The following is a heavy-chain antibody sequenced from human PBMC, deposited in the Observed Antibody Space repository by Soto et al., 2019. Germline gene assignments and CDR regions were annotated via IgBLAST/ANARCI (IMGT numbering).Heavy chain of an antibody. CDR2: IYYSGST. V-gene: IGHV4-31*03. D-gene: IGHD2-2*01. Sequence: LSLTCTVSGGSISSGGYYWSWIRQHPGKGLEWIGYIYYSGSTYYNPSLKSRVTISVDTSKNQFSLKLSSVTAADTAVYYCARARYCSSTSCYSNYYGMDVWGQGTTVTVAS. CDR3: ARARYCSSTSCYSNYYGMDV. J-gene: IGHJ6*02. CDR1: GGSISSGGYY.